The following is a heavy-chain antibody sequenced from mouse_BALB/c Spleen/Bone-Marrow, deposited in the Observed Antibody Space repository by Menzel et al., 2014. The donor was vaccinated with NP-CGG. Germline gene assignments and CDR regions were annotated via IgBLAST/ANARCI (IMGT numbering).Heavy chain of an antibody. CDR3: TRWYYGNYFDY. V-gene: IGHV1S81*02. D-gene: IGHD2-1*01. Sequence: QVQLQQSGAELVKPGASVKLSCKASGYTFTSYYMYWVKQRPGQGLEWIGEINPSNGGTNFNEKFKNKATLTVDNSSSTAYMQLSSLTSEDSAVYYCTRWYYGNYFDYWGQGTTLTVSS. J-gene: IGHJ2*01. CDR1: GYTFTSYY. CDR2: INPSNGGT.